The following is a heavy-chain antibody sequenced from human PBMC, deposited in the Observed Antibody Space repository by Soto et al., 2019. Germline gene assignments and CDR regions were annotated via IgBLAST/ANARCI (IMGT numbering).Heavy chain of an antibody. V-gene: IGHV1-46*01. CDR3: AGVFVHNWFAP. Sequence: ASVKVSCKASGYTFTSYYMHWVRQAPGQGLEWMGIINPSGGSTSYAQKFQGRVTMTRDTSTSTVYMELSSLRSEDTAVYYCAGVFVHNWFAPWGQGTLVTVSS. CDR2: INPSGGST. D-gene: IGHD3-10*02. J-gene: IGHJ5*02. CDR1: GYTFTSYY.